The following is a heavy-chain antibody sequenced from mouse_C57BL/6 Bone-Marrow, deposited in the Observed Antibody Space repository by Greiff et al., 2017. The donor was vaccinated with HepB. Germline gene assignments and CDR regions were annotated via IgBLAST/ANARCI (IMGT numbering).Heavy chain of an antibody. Sequence: VQLQQSGAELVRPGASVKLSCTASGFNIKDDYMHWVKQRPEQGLEWIGWIDPENGDTEYASKFQGKATITADTSSNTAYLQLSSLTSEDTAVYYCARMSESYFDYWGQGTTLTVTS. CDR2: IDPENGDT. J-gene: IGHJ2*01. CDR3: ARMSESYFDY. CDR1: GFNIKDDY. V-gene: IGHV14-4*01. D-gene: IGHD6-2*01.